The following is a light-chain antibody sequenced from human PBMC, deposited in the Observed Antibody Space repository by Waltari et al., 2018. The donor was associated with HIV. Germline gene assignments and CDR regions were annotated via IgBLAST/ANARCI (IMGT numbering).Light chain of an antibody. CDR2: GAD. V-gene: IGKV3-15*01. Sequence: EVMMTQSPATLSVSPGERATLSCRASQRVCSRVAWYQQIPGQAPRLLIFGADTRASGVPARFTGSGSETEFTLTISSLQSEDFAVYFCQQYDDWPWTFGQGTKVEIK. CDR3: QQYDDWPWT. J-gene: IGKJ1*01. CDR1: QRVCSR.